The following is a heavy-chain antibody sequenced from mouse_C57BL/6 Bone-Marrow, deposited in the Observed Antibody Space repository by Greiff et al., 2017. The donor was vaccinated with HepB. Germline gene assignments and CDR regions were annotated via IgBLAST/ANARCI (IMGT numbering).Heavy chain of an antibody. CDR1: GYTFTSYG. CDR2: IYPRSGNT. J-gene: IGHJ2*01. CDR3: ARRTDYDYDGGFDY. Sequence: QVQLQQPGAELARPGASVKLSCKASGYTFTSYGISWVKQRTGQGLEWIGEIYPRSGNTYYNEKFKGKATLTADKSSSTAYMERRSLTSEDSAVYFWARRTDYDYDGGFDYWGQGTTLTVSS. D-gene: IGHD2-4*01. V-gene: IGHV1-81*01.